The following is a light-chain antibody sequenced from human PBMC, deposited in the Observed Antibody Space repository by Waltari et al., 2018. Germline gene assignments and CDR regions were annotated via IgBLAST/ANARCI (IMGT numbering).Light chain of an antibody. CDR2: ATS. CDR3: QHYENWPYT. J-gene: IGKJ2*01. CDR1: QSVSSK. V-gene: IGKV3-15*01. Sequence: MVMMQSPATLSVSPGERATLSCRASQSVSSKLAWYQQKLGQAPRLLIYATSARATGIPARFSGSGSGTEFTLTISSLQPDDFAVYYCQHYENWPYTFGQGTKLEI.